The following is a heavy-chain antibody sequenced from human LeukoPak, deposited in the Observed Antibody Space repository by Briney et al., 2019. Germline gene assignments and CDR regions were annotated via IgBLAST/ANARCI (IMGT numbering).Heavy chain of an antibody. Sequence: GGSLRLSCAVSGFTFSSSWMHWVRQAPGKGLVWVSHIKTDGSTTAYADSVKGRFTISRDNAKNTQYLQMSSLRAEDTGVYYCARGNQQLPRSTPDYWGQGTLVTVSS. J-gene: IGHJ4*02. CDR1: GFTFSSSW. CDR3: ARGNQQLPRSTPDY. D-gene: IGHD2-2*01. V-gene: IGHV3-74*01. CDR2: IKTDGSTT.